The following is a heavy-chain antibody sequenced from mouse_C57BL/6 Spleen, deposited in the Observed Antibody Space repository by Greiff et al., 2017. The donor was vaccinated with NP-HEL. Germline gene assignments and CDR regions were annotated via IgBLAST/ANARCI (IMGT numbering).Heavy chain of an antibody. V-gene: IGHV1-81*01. CDR1: GYTFTSYG. Sequence: QVQLKESGAELARPGASVKLSCKASGYTFTSYGISWVKQRTGQGLEWIGEIYPRSGNTYYNEKFKGKATLTADKSSSTAYMELRSLTSEDSAVYFCARSGYGNYEYFDVWGTGTTVTVSS. CDR3: ARSGYGNYEYFDV. J-gene: IGHJ1*03. CDR2: IYPRSGNT. D-gene: IGHD2-1*01.